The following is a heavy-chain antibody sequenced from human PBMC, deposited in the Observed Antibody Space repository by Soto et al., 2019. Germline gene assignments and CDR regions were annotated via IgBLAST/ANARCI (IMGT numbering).Heavy chain of an antibody. J-gene: IGHJ3*02. V-gene: IGHV3-30-3*01. Sequence: QVQLVESGGGEVQPGRSLRLSCAASGFTFSSYAMHWVRQAPGKGLEWVAVISYDGSNKYYADSVKGRFTISRDNSKNTLYLQMNSLRAEDTAVYYCARDSRGAFDIWGQGTMVTVSS. CDR3: ARDSRGAFDI. CDR2: ISYDGSNK. CDR1: GFTFSSYA.